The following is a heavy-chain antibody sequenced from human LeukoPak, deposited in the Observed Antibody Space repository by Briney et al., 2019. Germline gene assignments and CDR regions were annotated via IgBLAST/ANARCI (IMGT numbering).Heavy chain of an antibody. Sequence: SETLSLTCAVYGGSFSGYYWSWIRQPPGKGLEWIGEINHSGSTNYNPSLKSRVTISVDTSKNQFSLKLSSVTAADTAVYYCARRPDFWSGYIDHWGQGTLVSVSS. CDR3: ARRPDFWSGYIDH. D-gene: IGHD3-3*01. J-gene: IGHJ4*02. V-gene: IGHV4-34*01. CDR2: INHSGST. CDR1: GGSFSGYY.